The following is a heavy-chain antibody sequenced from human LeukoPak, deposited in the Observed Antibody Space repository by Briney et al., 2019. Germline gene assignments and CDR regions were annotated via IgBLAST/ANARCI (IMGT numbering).Heavy chain of an antibody. CDR3: ATDILFGIAAAGD. Sequence: ASVKVSCKASGYTFTSYDINWVRQATGQGLEWMGWMNPNSGNTGYAQKFQGRVTITRNTSISTAYMELSSLRSEDTAVYYCATDILFGIAAAGDWGQGTLVTVSS. CDR1: GYTFTSYD. CDR2: MNPNSGNT. J-gene: IGHJ4*02. V-gene: IGHV1-8*01. D-gene: IGHD6-13*01.